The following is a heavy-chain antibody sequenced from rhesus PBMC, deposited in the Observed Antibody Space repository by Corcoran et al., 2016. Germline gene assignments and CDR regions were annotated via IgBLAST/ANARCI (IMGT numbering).Heavy chain of an antibody. CDR1: GGSISGGDG. CDR3: ARREVVVITMDAFDF. Sequence: QVQLQESGPGLVKPSETLSLTCAVSGGSISGGDGWSWIRQPPGKGLEWIGHIYGSIGSTYYNPSLKSRVTISRDTSKNQFSLKLSSVTAADTAVYYCARREVVVITMDAFDFWGQGLRVTVSS. V-gene: IGHV4S7*01. J-gene: IGHJ3*01. CDR2: IYGSIGST. D-gene: IGHD3-16*01.